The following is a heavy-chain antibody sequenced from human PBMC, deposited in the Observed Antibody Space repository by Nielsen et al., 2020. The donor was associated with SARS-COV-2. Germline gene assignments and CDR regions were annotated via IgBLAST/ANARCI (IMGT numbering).Heavy chain of an antibody. CDR2: ISAYNGNT. V-gene: IGHV1-18*01. D-gene: IGHD3-3*01. J-gene: IGHJ4*02. CDR3: ARMSRDITIFGVVIRLGY. CDR1: GYTFTSYG. Sequence: ASVKVSCKASGYTFTSYGISWVRQAPGQGLEWMGWISAYNGNTNYAQKLQGRVTMTTDTSTSTAYMELRSLRSDDTAVYYCARMSRDITIFGVVIRLGYWGQGTLVTVSS.